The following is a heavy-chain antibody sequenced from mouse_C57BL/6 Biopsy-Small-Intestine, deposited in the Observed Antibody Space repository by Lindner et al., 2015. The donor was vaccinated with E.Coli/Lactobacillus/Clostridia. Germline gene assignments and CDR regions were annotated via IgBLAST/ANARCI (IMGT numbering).Heavy chain of an antibody. V-gene: IGHV1-82*01. CDR1: GYAFSSSW. CDR2: IYPGDGDT. CDR3: ARWLLYYYSMDY. Sequence: VQLQESGPELVKPGASVKISCKASGYAFSSSWMNWVKQRPGKGLEWIGRIYPGDGDTNYSGKFKGKATLTADKSSSTAYMQLSSLTSEDSAVYFRARWLLYYYSMDYWGQGTSVTVSS. D-gene: IGHD2-3*01. J-gene: IGHJ4*01.